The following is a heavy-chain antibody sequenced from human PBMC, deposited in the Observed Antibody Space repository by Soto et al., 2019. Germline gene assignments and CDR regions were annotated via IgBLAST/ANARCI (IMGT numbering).Heavy chain of an antibody. CDR3: ARGRTAYDYVWGSYRGNWFDP. CDR2: INHSGST. Sequence: SETLSLTCAVYGGSFSGYYCSWMRQPPGKGLEWIGEINHSGSTNYNPSLKSRVTISVDTSKNQFSLKLSSVTAADTAVYYCARGRTAYDYVWGSYRGNWFDPWGQGTLVTVSS. D-gene: IGHD3-16*02. CDR1: GGSFSGYY. J-gene: IGHJ5*02. V-gene: IGHV4-34*01.